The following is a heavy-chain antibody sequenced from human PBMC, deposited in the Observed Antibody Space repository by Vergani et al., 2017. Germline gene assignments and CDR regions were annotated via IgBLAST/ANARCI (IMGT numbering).Heavy chain of an antibody. CDR1: GFTFSTYD. D-gene: IGHD3-16*01. J-gene: IGHJ1*01. CDR3: ATARGYNYLHGEYFQY. Sequence: EVQLVESGGGLVQPGGSLRLSCAASGFTFSTYDMHWVRQATGTGLEWVSAIGTAGDTYYPGSAKGRITISRENAKNSLYLQMNGLRAGDTAVYYCATARGYNYLHGEYFQYWGRGTVVSVSS. V-gene: IGHV3-13*01. CDR2: IGTAGDT.